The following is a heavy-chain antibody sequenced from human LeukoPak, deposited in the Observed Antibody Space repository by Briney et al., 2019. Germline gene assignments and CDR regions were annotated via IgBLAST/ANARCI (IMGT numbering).Heavy chain of an antibody. V-gene: IGHV3-23*01. CDR3: AKGPVEFYYDFWSGYGNFDY. D-gene: IGHD3-3*01. Sequence: GGSLRLSCAASGFTFSSYAMSWVRQAPGKGLEWVSAISGSGGSTYYADSVKGRFTNSRDNSKNTLYLQMNSLRAEDTAVYYCAKGPVEFYYDFWSGYGNFDYWGQGTLVTVSS. CDR2: ISGSGGST. CDR1: GFTFSSYA. J-gene: IGHJ4*02.